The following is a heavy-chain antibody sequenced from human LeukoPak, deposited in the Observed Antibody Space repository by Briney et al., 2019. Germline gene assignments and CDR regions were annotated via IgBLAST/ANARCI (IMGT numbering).Heavy chain of an antibody. CDR3: ARDPGAAVYNLWS. D-gene: IGHD3-10*01. CDR2: IYRGGAT. Sequence: GGSLRLSCAVSGLTVSNNYMIWVRQAPGKGLECVSLIYRGGATSYADSVKGRFTISRDDSQNMLYLQMNSLRVEDTAVYYCARDPGAAVYNLWSWGQGTLVTVSS. V-gene: IGHV3-66*01. CDR1: GLTVSNNY. J-gene: IGHJ5*02.